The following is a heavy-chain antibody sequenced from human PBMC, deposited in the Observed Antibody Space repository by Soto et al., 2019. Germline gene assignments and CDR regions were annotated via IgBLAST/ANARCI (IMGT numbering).Heavy chain of an antibody. Sequence: QVQLQESGPGLVKPSQTLSLTCTVSGGSISSGDYYWSWIRQPPGKGLEWIGYIYYSGSTYYNPSXKDRGXLHQDAHTTPXXLXMXCVTAARTPVYYCARAASSRVMLVLAAIKGADAFEIWGQGTMVTVSS. CDR3: ARAASSRVMLVLAAIKGADAFEI. V-gene: IGHV4-30-4*01. CDR1: GGSISSGDYY. J-gene: IGHJ3*02. D-gene: IGHD2-2*01. CDR2: IYYSGST.